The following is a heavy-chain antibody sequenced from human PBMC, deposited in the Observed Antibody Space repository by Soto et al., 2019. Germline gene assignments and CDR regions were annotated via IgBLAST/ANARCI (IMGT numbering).Heavy chain of an antibody. CDR2: MNPNSGNT. J-gene: IGHJ6*03. Sequence: ASVKVSCKASGYTFTSYDINWVRQATGQGLEWMGWMNPNSGNTSYAQKFQGRVTMTRNTSISTAYMELSSLRSEDTAVYYCARAYYDILTGSYYMDVWGKGTTVTVSS. CDR1: GYTFTSYD. CDR3: ARAYYDILTGSYYMDV. D-gene: IGHD3-9*01. V-gene: IGHV1-8*01.